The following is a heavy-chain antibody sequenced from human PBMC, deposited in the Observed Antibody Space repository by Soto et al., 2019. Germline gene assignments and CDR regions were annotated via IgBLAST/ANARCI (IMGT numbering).Heavy chain of an antibody. CDR3: ARVGPYCGGDCYSPPP. D-gene: IGHD2-21*02. CDR1: GYSIRNGYY. Sequence: SETLSLTCTVSGYSIRNGYYWGWIRQSPGKGLEWIGTIYHSGSTYYNPSLKSRVTISVDASENHFSLKLSSVTAADTAVYYCARVGPYCGGDCYSPPPWGQGTLVTVSS. J-gene: IGHJ5*02. V-gene: IGHV4-38-2*02. CDR2: IYHSGST.